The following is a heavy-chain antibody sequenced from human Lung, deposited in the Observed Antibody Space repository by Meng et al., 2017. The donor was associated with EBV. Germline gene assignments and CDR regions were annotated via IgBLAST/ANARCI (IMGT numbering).Heavy chain of an antibody. J-gene: IGHJ4*02. D-gene: IGHD2-2*01. Sequence: VQLPQWGAGLLKPSETLPLPCGDSGRSFSSSYWSWIRQPPGKGLEWIGQINYSGITNYNPSLKSRVTISVDTSKNQFSLSLNSVTAADTAVYYCARGGTSSAPFDYWAQEALVTVSS. V-gene: IGHV4-34*01. CDR2: INYSGIT. CDR1: GRSFSSSY. CDR3: ARGGTSSAPFDY.